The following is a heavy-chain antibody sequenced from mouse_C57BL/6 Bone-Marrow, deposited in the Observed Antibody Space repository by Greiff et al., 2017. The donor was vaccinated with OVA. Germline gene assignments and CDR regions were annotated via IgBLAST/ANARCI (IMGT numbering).Heavy chain of an antibody. V-gene: IGHV2-9-1*01. J-gene: IGHJ1*03. CDR1: GFSLTSYA. Sequence: VQLVESGPGLVAPSQSLSITCTVSGFSLTSYALSWVRQPPGKGLEWLGVIWTGGGTNYNSALKSRLSISKDNSKSQVFLKMNSLQTDDTARYYCARSDGYYIYWYFDVWGTGTTVTVSS. CDR2: IWTGGGT. D-gene: IGHD2-3*01. CDR3: ARSDGYYIYWYFDV.